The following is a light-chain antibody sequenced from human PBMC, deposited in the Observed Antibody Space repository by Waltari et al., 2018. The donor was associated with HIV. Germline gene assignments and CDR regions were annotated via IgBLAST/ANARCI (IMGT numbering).Light chain of an antibody. V-gene: IGLV2-23*02. Sequence: QSALTQPASVSGSPGQSITISCTGTFSDVGSYNLVSWYQKHPGEAPKIILYEVTKPPSGVSSRFSCSKSGNTASLTISGRQDEDEDDYYCCSYAGSRIHVVFGGGTKLTVL. J-gene: IGLJ2*01. CDR2: EVT. CDR1: FSDVGSYNL. CDR3: CSYAGSRIHVV.